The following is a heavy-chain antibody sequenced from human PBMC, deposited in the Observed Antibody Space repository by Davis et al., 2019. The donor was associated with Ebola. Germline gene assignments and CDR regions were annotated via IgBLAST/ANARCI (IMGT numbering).Heavy chain of an antibody. J-gene: IGHJ6*02. Sequence: GGSLRLSCAASGFTFSSYSMNWVRQAPGKGLEWVSSISSSSSYIYYADSVKGRFTISRDNAKNSLYLQMNSLRAEDTAVYYCARVSSGHDVDYYYDMKVWGQGTTVTVSS. CDR3: ARVSSGHDVDYYYDMKV. CDR2: ISSSSSYI. V-gene: IGHV3-21*04. CDR1: GFTFSSYS. D-gene: IGHD5-12*01.